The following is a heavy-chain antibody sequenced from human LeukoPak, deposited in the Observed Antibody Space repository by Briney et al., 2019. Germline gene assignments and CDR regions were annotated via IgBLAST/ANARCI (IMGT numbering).Heavy chain of an antibody. J-gene: IGHJ4*02. CDR2: ISSSGYTI. CDR3: ASAPVGTYGPGDY. CDR1: GFTFSDYY. Sequence: GGSLRLSCAASGFTFSDYYMSWIRQAPGKGLEWVSYISSSGYTIYYADSVKGRFTISRDNAKNSLYLQMKSLRAEDTAIYYCASAPVGTYGPGDYWGQGTLVTVSS. V-gene: IGHV3-11*01. D-gene: IGHD2-21*02.